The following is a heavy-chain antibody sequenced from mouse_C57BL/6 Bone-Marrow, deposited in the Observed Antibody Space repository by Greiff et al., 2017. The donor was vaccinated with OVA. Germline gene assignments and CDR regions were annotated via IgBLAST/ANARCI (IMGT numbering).Heavy chain of an antibody. CDR1: GFTFTDYY. Sequence: EVMLVESGGGLVQPGASLRLSCAASGFTFTDYYMSWGRQPPGKAPEGLALIRNKANGYTTEYTVSVKGRFTISRANSQNILYLQMNTLRAEDSATYYCVKAVHYGSSYDWYFDVWGTGTTVTVSS. D-gene: IGHD1-1*01. CDR2: IRNKANGYTT. J-gene: IGHJ1*03. V-gene: IGHV7-4*01. CDR3: VKAVHYGSSYDWYFDV.